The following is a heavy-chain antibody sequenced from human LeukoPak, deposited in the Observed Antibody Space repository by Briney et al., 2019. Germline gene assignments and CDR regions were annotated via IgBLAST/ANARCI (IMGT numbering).Heavy chain of an antibody. CDR3: ARGIVATTHDALDI. J-gene: IGHJ3*02. CDR2: ISSGSGTI. V-gene: IGHV3-48*01. Sequence: PGGSLRLSCAASGFTFSTYSMNWVRQAPGKGLEWVSYISSGSGTIYYADSAKGRLTISRDNAKNSLYLQMNSLRAEDTAVYYCARGIVATTHDALDIWGQGTMVTVSS. D-gene: IGHD5-12*01. CDR1: GFTFSTYS.